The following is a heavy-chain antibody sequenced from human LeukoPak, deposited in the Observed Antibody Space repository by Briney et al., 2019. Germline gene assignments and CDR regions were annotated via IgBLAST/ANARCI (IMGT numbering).Heavy chain of an antibody. CDR2: ISHDTTNK. CDR3: ARGYSSGLHFDY. J-gene: IGHJ4*02. CDR1: GFTFSSFA. V-gene: IGHV3-30*04. Sequence: GGSLRLSCAASGFTFSSFAMHWVRQAPGKGLEWVAVISHDTTNKYYADSVKGRFTISRDNSKNTLYLQMNSLRTEDTAVYYCARGYSSGLHFDYWGQGTLVTVSS. D-gene: IGHD6-19*01.